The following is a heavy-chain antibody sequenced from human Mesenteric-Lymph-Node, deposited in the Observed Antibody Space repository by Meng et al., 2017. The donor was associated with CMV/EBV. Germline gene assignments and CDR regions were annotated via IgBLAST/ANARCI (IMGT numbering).Heavy chain of an antibody. CDR1: GFTFSGYG. CDR2: ILFDGGNG. CDR3: GRGTSHY. J-gene: IGHJ4*02. Sequence: GESLKISCAASGFTFSGYGMHWVRQAPGKGLEWVAFILFDGGNGFYADSARGRFTISRDNFKNMLYLQMNSLRVDDTAVYYCGRGTSHYWGQGALVTVSS. V-gene: IGHV3-30*02. D-gene: IGHD1-7*01.